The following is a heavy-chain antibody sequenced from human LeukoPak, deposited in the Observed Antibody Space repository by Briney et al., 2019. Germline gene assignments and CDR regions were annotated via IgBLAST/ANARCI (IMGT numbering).Heavy chain of an antibody. CDR1: GYTFTSYY. CDR2: INPSGGST. Sequence: ASVKVSCKASGYTFTSYYMHWVRQAPGQGLEWMGIINPSGGSTSYAQKFQGRVTMTRDTSTSTVYMELSSLRSEDTAVYYCALLWFDLNYYYCYGMDVSGQGTTVTVSS. CDR3: ALLWFDLNYYYCYGMDV. V-gene: IGHV1-46*01. J-gene: IGHJ6*02. D-gene: IGHD3-10*01.